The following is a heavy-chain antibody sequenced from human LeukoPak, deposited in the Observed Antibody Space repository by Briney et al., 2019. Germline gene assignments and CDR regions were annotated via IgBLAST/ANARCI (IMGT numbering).Heavy chain of an antibody. CDR3: ARDNGPPDRYYYDSSGPLDY. Sequence: ASVEVSCKASGYTFTSYYMHWVRQAPGQGLEWMGIINPSGGSTSYAQKFQGRVTMTRDTSTSTVYMELSSLRSEDTAVYYCARDNGPPDRYYYDSSGPLDYWGQGTLVTVSS. CDR1: GYTFTSYY. CDR2: INPSGGST. V-gene: IGHV1-46*01. J-gene: IGHJ4*02. D-gene: IGHD3-22*01.